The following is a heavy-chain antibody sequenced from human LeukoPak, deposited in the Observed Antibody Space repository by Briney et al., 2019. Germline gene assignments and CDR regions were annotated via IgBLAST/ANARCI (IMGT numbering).Heavy chain of an antibody. CDR3: ATESSLSN. J-gene: IGHJ4*02. Sequence: PGGSLRLSCAASGFTFSSYSMNWVRQAPGKGLEWVANIKQDGSEKYYVDSVRGRFTISRDNSKNTLYLQMNSLRTEDTAVYYCATESSLSNWGLGTLVTVSS. CDR1: GFTFSSYS. D-gene: IGHD2/OR15-2a*01. V-gene: IGHV3-7*01. CDR2: IKQDGSEK.